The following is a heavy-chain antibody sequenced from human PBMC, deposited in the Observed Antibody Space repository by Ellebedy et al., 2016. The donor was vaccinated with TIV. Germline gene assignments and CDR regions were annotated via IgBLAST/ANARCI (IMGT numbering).Heavy chain of an antibody. Sequence: SETLSLTXTVSGGSISNYFWSWIRQPAGKGLEWIGHIYTSGSTNYNPSLKSRVTISVDTSKNQFSLKLSSVTAADTAVYYCARGRLLWFGELLDYWGQGTLVTVSS. CDR2: IYTSGST. D-gene: IGHD3-10*01. J-gene: IGHJ4*02. CDR3: ARGRLLWFGELLDY. CDR1: GGSISNYF. V-gene: IGHV4-4*07.